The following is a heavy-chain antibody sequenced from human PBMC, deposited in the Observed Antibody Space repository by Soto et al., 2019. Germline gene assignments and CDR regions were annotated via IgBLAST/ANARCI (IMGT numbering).Heavy chain of an antibody. V-gene: IGHV4-34*01. D-gene: IGHD1-1*01. Sequence: PSETLSLTCAVYGGSFSGYYWSWIRQPPGKGLEWIGEINHSGSTNYNPSLKSRVTISVDTSKNQFYLKLSSVTAADTAVYYCARESGFAGTSNWFDPWGQGTPVTVYS. CDR2: INHSGST. J-gene: IGHJ5*02. CDR1: GGSFSGYY. CDR3: ARESGFAGTSNWFDP.